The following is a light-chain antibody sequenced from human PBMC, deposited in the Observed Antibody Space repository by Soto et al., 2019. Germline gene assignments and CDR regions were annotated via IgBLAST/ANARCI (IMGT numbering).Light chain of an antibody. CDR1: QDISTS. Sequence: DIRLTQSPSSLSASIGDSVTITCQASQDISTSLNWYHRRPGKAPKLLITDASTLQTGVPPRFRGSGAGTDFSFTISRLQPEDFGEYYCQQYENVPTFGQGTKVKIK. CDR2: DAS. V-gene: IGKV1-33*01. CDR3: QQYENVPT. J-gene: IGKJ2*01.